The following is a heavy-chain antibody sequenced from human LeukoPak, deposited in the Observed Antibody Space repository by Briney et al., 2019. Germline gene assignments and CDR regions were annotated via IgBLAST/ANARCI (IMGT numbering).Heavy chain of an antibody. V-gene: IGHV1-69*06. J-gene: IGHJ6*03. Sequence: ASVKVSCKASGGTFSSYAISWVRQAPGQGLEWMGGTIPIFGTANYAQKFQGRVTITADKSTSTAYMELSSLRSEDTAVYYCARAGLHSLRALYYYYYYMDVWGKGTTVTVSS. CDR3: ARAGLHSLRALYYYYYYMDV. CDR1: GGTFSSYA. D-gene: IGHD5-24*01. CDR2: TIPIFGTA.